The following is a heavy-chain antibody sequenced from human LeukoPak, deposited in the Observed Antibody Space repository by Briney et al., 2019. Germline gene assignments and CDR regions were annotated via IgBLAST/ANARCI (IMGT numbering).Heavy chain of an antibody. CDR3: ARDLYVGNSAFDY. J-gene: IGHJ4*02. Sequence: GGSLRLSCAASGFTFSNYAMSWVRQAPGKGLEWVSSITGSGVGTYYADSVKGRFTISRDNSKNTLYLQMNSLRAEDTAVYYCARDLYVGNSAFDYWGQGTLVTVSS. D-gene: IGHD4-23*01. V-gene: IGHV3-23*01. CDR1: GFTFSNYA. CDR2: ITGSGVGT.